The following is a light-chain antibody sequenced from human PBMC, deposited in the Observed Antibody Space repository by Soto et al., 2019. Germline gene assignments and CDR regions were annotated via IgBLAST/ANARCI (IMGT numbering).Light chain of an antibody. CDR3: QQYNNWPLT. V-gene: IGKV3D-15*01. CDR1: QSVSSK. J-gene: IGKJ4*01. Sequence: EIVMTQSPATLSVSPGERATLSCRATQSVSSKVAWYQQKSGQAPRLLIYSASTRATGISARFSGSGSGTEFTLTISSLQSEDFAVYYCQQYNNWPLTFGGGTKVDI. CDR2: SAS.